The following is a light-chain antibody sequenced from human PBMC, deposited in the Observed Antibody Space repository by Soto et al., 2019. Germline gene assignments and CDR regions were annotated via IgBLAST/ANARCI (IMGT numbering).Light chain of an antibody. CDR2: TVS. CDR1: QGIRHD. J-gene: IGKJ1*01. V-gene: IGKV1-17*01. Sequence: DIQMTQSPSSLSASVGDRVTITCRASQGIRHDLGWYQQKPGKAPKRLIYTVSSLQSGVPPRFSGSGSGTEFTLTISSLQPEDSETYYCLQNNSYPVTFGQGTKVDIK. CDR3: LQNNSYPVT.